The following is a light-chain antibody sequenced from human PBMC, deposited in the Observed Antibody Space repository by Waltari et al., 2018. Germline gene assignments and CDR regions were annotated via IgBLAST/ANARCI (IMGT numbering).Light chain of an antibody. CDR2: GAS. Sequence: EVVLTQSPGTLSLSQGERATLSCRASQRLIKRYVAWYHQKPGQAPTLLIYGASNRAAGIPDRFSGSGSETDFTLTISRLEPEDFGVYYCQQYGSSVMYTFGQGTRLEIK. CDR1: QRLIKRY. CDR3: QQYGSSVMYT. V-gene: IGKV3-20*01. J-gene: IGKJ2*01.